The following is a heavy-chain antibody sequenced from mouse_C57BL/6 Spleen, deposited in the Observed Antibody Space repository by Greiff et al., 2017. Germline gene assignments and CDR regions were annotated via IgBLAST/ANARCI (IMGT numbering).Heavy chain of an antibody. D-gene: IGHD4-1*01. Sequence: EVHLVESGGGLVQPGGSLKLSCAASGFTFSDYGMAWVRQAPRKGPEWVAFISNLAYSIYYADTVTGRFTISRENAKNTLYLGMMSLGAEDTDMCYCAGNEAGRGFDYWGQGTTLTVSS. J-gene: IGHJ2*01. CDR3: AGNEAGRGFDY. CDR1: GFTFSDYG. V-gene: IGHV5-15*01. CDR2: ISNLAYSI.